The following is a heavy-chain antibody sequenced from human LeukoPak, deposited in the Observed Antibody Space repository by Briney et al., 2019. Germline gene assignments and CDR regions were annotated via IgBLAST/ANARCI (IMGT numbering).Heavy chain of an antibody. J-gene: IGHJ4*02. D-gene: IGHD2-15*01. CDR2: INPNSGGT. Sequence: ASVKVSCKASGYSFTDYYMHWVRQAPGQGLEWMGWINPNSGGTNYAQKFQGRVTMTRDTSISTAYMELSRLRSDDTAVYYCARADIVVVVAAARFDYWGQGTLVTVSS. CDR1: GYSFTDYY. CDR3: ARADIVVVVAAARFDY. V-gene: IGHV1-2*02.